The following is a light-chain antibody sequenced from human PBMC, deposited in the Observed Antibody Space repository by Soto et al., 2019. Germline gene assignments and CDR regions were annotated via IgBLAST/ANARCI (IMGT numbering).Light chain of an antibody. V-gene: IGKV3-11*01. J-gene: IGKJ1*01. CDR3: QQRSSWPWT. CDR1: QSVSSY. Sequence: EIVLTQSPATLCLSPGETAALSCRASQSVSSYLAWYQQKPGQAPRLLIYDADNRATGIPARIGGSGSGTDFTLTISSLEPEDFAVYYCQQRSSWPWTFGQGTKVDIK. CDR2: DAD.